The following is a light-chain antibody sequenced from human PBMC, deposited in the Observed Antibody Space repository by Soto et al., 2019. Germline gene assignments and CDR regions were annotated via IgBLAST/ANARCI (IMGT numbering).Light chain of an antibody. CDR2: GTS. V-gene: IGKV3-20*01. J-gene: IGKJ5*01. CDR3: QQYGNSPIT. CDR1: QTVTNNF. Sequence: EIVLTQSPATLSLSPGERATLSCRASQTVTNNFLAWYQEKPGRGPRLLIYGTSSRATGIPDRFSGSGSGTDFTLTISRLEPEDFAVYYCQQYGNSPITFGQGTRLEI.